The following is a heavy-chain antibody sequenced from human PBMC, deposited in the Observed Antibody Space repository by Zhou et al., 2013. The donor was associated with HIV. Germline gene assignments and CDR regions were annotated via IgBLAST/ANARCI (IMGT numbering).Heavy chain of an antibody. D-gene: IGHD3-3*01. J-gene: IGHJ4*02. CDR1: GGTFSSYA. CDR3: ARPHDFWSAGQDYYYFDY. Sequence: QVQLVQSGAEVKKPGSSVKVSCKASGGTFSSYAISWVRQAPGQGLEWMGRIIPILGIANYAQKFQGRVTITADKSTSTAYMELSSLRSEDTAVYYCARPHDFWSAGQDYYYFDYWGQGTLVTVSS. CDR2: IIPILGIA. V-gene: IGHV1-69*04.